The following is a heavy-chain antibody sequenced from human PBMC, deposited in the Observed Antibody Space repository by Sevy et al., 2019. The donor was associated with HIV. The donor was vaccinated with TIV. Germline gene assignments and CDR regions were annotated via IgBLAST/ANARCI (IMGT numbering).Heavy chain of an antibody. CDR3: ARGGAGRQFDYYYYMDV. CDR1: GVSITRSY. J-gene: IGHJ6*03. CDR2: VYYTGKT. D-gene: IGHD6-6*01. V-gene: IGHV4-59*01. Sequence: SETLSLTCNVSGVSITRSYWNWIRQTPGKGLEWIAFVYYTGKTNYNPSLKSRVTVSLDTSKSQFSLKLISVTAADTAVYYGARGGAGRQFDYYYYMDVWGKGTTVTVSS.